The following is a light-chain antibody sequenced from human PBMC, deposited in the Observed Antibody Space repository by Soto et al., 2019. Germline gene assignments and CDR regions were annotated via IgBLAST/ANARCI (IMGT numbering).Light chain of an antibody. CDR2: GAS. J-gene: IGKJ4*01. Sequence: IQLTQSPSSLPASVGDRVTITCRASRAISSYLAWYQQKPGKAPELLIYGASTLKTGVPSRFSGSGSGTDFTLTISSLQPEDFGTYYCQQFNGYPLTSGGGTNVEIK. CDR3: QQFNGYPLT. CDR1: RAISSY. V-gene: IGKV1-9*01.